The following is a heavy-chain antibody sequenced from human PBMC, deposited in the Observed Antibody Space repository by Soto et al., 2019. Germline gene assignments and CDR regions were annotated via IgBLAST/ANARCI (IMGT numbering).Heavy chain of an antibody. CDR2: INPNSGGT. J-gene: IGHJ6*02. Sequence: GASVKVSCKASGYTFTGYYMHWVRQAPGQGLEWMGWINPNSGGTNYAQKFQGRVTMTRDTSISTAYRELSRLRSDDTAAYYCARAWDWSGYSFYYYYGMDVWGQGTTVTVSS. D-gene: IGHD3-3*01. CDR1: GYTFTGYY. V-gene: IGHV1-2*02. CDR3: ARAWDWSGYSFYYYYGMDV.